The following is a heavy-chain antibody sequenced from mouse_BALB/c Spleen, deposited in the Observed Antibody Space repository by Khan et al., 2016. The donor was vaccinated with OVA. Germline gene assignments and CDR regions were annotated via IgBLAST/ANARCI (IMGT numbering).Heavy chain of an antibody. J-gene: IGHJ3*01. CDR2: IRPKSDNYAT. Sequence: EVKLEESGGGLVQPGGSMKLSCVASGFTFSSYWMSWVRQSPEKGLEWVGEIRPKSDNYATHYAEHVKGKFTISRDDYTTRLNLQMIISRYEDTGFYYGTLRGYDGPFAYWGQGTLVTVSS. CDR1: GFTFSSYW. V-gene: IGHV6-6*02. CDR3: TLRGYDGPFAY. D-gene: IGHD2-2*01.